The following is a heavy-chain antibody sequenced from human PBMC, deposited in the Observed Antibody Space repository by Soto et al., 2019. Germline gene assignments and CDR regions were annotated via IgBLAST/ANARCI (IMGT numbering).Heavy chain of an antibody. D-gene: IGHD6-19*01. V-gene: IGHV4-4*07. CDR2: IYTSGST. J-gene: IGHJ5*02. CDR3: ARDEYSSGFDWFDP. Sequence: SETLSLTCTVSGGSISSYYWSWIRQPAGKGLEWIGRIYTSGSTNYNPSLKSRVTMSVDTSKNQFSLKLSSVTAADTAVYYCARDEYSSGFDWFDPWGQGTLVTVS. CDR1: GGSISSYY.